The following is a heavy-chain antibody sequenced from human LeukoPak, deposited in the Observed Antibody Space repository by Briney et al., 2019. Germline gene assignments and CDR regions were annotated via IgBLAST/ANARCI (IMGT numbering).Heavy chain of an antibody. CDR1: GGSISRYY. Sequence: SETLSLTCTVSGGSISRYYWSWFRQPPGKGLEWIGSIYYSGSTNYNPSLKSRVTISVETSKNQFSLQLSSVTAADTAVYYCARANYFDYWGQGTLVTVSS. CDR3: ARANYFDY. CDR2: IYYSGST. V-gene: IGHV4-59*01. J-gene: IGHJ4*02.